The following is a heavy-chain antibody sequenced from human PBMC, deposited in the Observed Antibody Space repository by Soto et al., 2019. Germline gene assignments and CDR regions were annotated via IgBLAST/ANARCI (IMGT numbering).Heavy chain of an antibody. V-gene: IGHV3-64D*06. CDR1: GFTFTAYS. Sequence: GGSLRLSCLASGFTFTAYSMHWVRQAPGKGLQYVSTISSDGDITYYAASVKGRFTISRDNSKNTLYLQMNSLRPEDTAVYYCVKVSTFYDILTGYYSTYFFDPWGQGTLVTVSS. CDR3: VKVSTFYDILTGYYSTYFFDP. J-gene: IGHJ5*02. D-gene: IGHD3-9*01. CDR2: ISSDGDIT.